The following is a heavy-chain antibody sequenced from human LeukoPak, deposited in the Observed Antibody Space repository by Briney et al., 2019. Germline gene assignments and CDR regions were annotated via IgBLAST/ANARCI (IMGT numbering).Heavy chain of an antibody. CDR2: ISHTGTTM. CDR1: GFTFSDHY. D-gene: IGHD7-27*01. CDR3: ARGHWGLDS. J-gene: IGHJ4*02. V-gene: IGHV3-11*04. Sequence: GGSLRLSCAASGFTFSDHYMSWIRQAPGKGLEWVSYISHTGTTMFYADSVKGRFTLSRDNARNSLYLQMNSLRAEDTAVYYCARGHWGLDSWGQGTLVSVSS.